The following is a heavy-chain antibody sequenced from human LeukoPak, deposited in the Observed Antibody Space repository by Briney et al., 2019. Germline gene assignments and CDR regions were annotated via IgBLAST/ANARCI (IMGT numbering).Heavy chain of an antibody. Sequence: VSVKLSCNASGYSFTCCYMHWGRQAPGQGLEWMGRINPNSGGTNYAKTFQGRVTMTRDTSISTAYMELSRLRSDDTAVYSCASLGRYCSGGSCYLYFDYWGQGTLVTVSS. V-gene: IGHV1-2*02. CDR1: GYSFTCCY. CDR3: ASLGRYCSGGSCYLYFDY. CDR2: INPNSGGT. J-gene: IGHJ4*02. D-gene: IGHD2-15*01.